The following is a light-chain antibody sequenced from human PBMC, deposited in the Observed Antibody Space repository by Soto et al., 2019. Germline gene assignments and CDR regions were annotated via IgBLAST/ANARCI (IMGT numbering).Light chain of an antibody. V-gene: IGKV1-5*01. J-gene: IGKJ1*01. CDR3: QQYNSFSLT. CDR2: DAS. CDR1: QSIGGW. Sequence: DVQMTQSPSTLSASVGDRVTISCRASQSIGGWLAWYQQKPGKAPRLLIYDASSLQSGVPSRFSGTGSATEFTLTISSLQPDDFATYYCQQYNSFSLTFGQGTKVEIK.